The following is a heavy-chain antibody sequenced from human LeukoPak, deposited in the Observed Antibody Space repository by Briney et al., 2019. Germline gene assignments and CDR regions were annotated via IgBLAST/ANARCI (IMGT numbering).Heavy chain of an antibody. Sequence: SQTLSLTCTVSGGSISSGDYYWSWIRQPPGKGLEWIGYIYYSGSTYYNPSLKSRVAISVDTSKNQFFLKLSSVTAADTAVYYCARVPSSMVRGLDYWGQGTPVTVSS. CDR3: ARVPSSMVRGLDY. J-gene: IGHJ4*02. CDR2: IYYSGST. V-gene: IGHV4-30-4*01. CDR1: GGSISSGDYY. D-gene: IGHD3-10*01.